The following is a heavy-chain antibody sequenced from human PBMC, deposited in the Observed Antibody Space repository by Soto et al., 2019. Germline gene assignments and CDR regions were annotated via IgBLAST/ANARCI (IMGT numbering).Heavy chain of an antibody. V-gene: IGHV3-53*01. CDR2: IYSGGST. CDR3: AREAFKHDYVWFDP. CDR1: GFTVSSKY. D-gene: IGHD4-17*01. J-gene: IGHJ5*02. Sequence: EVQLVESGGGLIQPGGSLRLSCAASGFTVSSKYMSWVRQAPGKGLEWVSLIYSGGSTYYADSVKGRFTISRDNSENTLYLQMNSLRAGDTAVYYCAREAFKHDYVWFDPWGQGTLVTVSS.